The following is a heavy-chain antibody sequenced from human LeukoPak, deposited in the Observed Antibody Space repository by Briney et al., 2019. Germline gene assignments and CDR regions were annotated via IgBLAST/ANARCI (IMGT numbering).Heavy chain of an antibody. V-gene: IGHV3-30*03. J-gene: IGHJ6*02. CDR2: ISHDGRND. CDR3: ARGGYYAMDV. Sequence: GGSLRLSCAASRFIFSNFYLHWVRQAPGKGLEWVAVISHDGRNDFYGDSVKGRFTISRDNSQNTLYLQMNSLRAGDTAVYYCARGGYYAMDVWGQGTTVTVSS. CDR1: RFIFSNFY.